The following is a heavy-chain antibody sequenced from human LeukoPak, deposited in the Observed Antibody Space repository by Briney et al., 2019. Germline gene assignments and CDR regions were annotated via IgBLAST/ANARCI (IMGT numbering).Heavy chain of an antibody. Sequence: GGSLRLSCTASGFTFSTHSMHWVRQAPGKGPVWVSRINSDGSSTRYADSVTGRFTISRDNAKNTVYLQMNSLRAEDTAVYYCAPDLRGAAWSLDYWGQGTLVTVSS. CDR1: GFTFSTHS. J-gene: IGHJ4*02. D-gene: IGHD2-15*01. CDR3: APDLRGAAWSLDY. CDR2: INSDGSST. V-gene: IGHV3-74*01.